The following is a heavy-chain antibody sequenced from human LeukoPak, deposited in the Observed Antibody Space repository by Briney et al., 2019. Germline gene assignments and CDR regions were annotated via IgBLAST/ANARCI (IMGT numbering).Heavy chain of an antibody. CDR2: MRYDGSNK. J-gene: IGHJ5*02. D-gene: IGHD6-19*01. CDR1: GFTFSRFG. CDR3: AKGAGPPWFDP. Sequence: GGSLRLSCAASGFTFSRFGMHWVRQAPGKGLEWVAFMRYDGSNKYYADSVKGRFIISRDNSKNTLYLQMNSVRGDDTAVYYCAKGAGPPWFDPWGQGTLVTVSS. V-gene: IGHV3-30*02.